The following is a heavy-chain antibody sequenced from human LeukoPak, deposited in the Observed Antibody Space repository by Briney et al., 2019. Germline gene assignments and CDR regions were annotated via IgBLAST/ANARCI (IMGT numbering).Heavy chain of an antibody. Sequence: GGSLRLSCAASGFTFTSYAMSWVRQAPGKGLEWVSAISGSGGSTYYADSVKGRFTISRDNSKNTLYLQMNSLRAEDTAVYYCAKPRPSYSSSWYDHWGQGNLVTVSS. CDR3: AKPRPSYSSSWYDH. J-gene: IGHJ5*02. V-gene: IGHV3-23*01. D-gene: IGHD6-13*01. CDR1: GFTFTSYA. CDR2: ISGSGGST.